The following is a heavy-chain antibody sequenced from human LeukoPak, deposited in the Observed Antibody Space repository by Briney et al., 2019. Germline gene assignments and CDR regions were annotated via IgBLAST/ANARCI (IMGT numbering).Heavy chain of an antibody. CDR2: TYYSGST. V-gene: IGHV4-39*07. J-gene: IGHJ5*02. D-gene: IGHD6-13*01. Sequence: SETLSLTCTVSGGSISSSSYYWGWIRQPPGKGLEWIGSTYYSGSTYYNPSLKSRVTISVDTSKNQFSLKLTSVTAADTAVYYCAAGTSWFDPWGQGTLVTVSS. CDR3: AAGTSWFDP. CDR1: GGSISSSSYY.